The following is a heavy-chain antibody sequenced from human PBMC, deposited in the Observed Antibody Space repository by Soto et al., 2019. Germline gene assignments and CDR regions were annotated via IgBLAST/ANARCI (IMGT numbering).Heavy chain of an antibody. V-gene: IGHV1-24*01. CDR3: ATEGDSRYYLSYSDY. Sequence: KGLEWMGGFDPEDGETIYAQKFQGRVTMTEDTSTDTAYMELSSLRSEDTAVYYCATEGDSRYYLSYSDYWGQGTLVTVSS. D-gene: IGHD3-22*01. J-gene: IGHJ4*02. CDR2: FDPEDGET.